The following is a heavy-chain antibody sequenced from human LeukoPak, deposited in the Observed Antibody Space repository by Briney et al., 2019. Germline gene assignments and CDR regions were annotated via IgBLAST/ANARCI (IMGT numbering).Heavy chain of an antibody. CDR2: IDYSGNT. D-gene: IGHD6-19*01. J-gene: IGHJ4*02. Sequence: PSETLSLTCTVSGGSIISSSYYWRWIRQPPGKGLEWIASIDYSGNTYYNLSLKSRVTMCVDTSKNQFSLRLRSVTAADTAVYYCAINPVAGFDFWGQGALVTVSS. CDR3: AINPVAGFDF. V-gene: IGHV4-39*01. CDR1: GGSIISSSYY.